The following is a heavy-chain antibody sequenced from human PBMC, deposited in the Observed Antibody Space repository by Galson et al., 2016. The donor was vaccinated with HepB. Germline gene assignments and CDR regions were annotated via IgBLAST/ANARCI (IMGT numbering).Heavy chain of an antibody. CDR2: ISYDGSNK. CDR1: GFTFSGYA. CDR3: ASLRSGSYAFDI. Sequence: SLRLSCAASGFTFSGYAMHWVRQAPGKGLELVAVISYDGSNKYYADSVKGRFTSSRDNSKNTLYLQMNSLRAEDTAVYYCASLRSGSYAFDIWGQGTMVTVAS. V-gene: IGHV3-30*03. J-gene: IGHJ3*02. D-gene: IGHD3-22*01.